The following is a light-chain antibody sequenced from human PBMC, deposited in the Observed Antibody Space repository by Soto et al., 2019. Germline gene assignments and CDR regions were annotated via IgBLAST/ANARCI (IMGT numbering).Light chain of an antibody. J-gene: IGKJ1*01. CDR3: LQSNRYPWT. V-gene: IGKV1-17*03. Sequence: DIQMTQSPSALSASVGDRVTITCRASQGLNNYLAWFQQKPGKAPKRLIYAASSLQIGVPSRFSGSGSGTEFTLTISSLQPGDFATYYCLQSNRYPWTFGQGTKVDI. CDR1: QGLNNY. CDR2: AAS.